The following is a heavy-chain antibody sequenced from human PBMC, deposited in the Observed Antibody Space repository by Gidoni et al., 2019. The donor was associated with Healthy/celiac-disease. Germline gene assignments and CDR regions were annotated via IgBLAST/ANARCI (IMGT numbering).Heavy chain of an antibody. J-gene: IGHJ4*02. CDR1: GYSFTTNG. CDR2: IKPGDSDT. Sequence: VQLVQTGADVKKPGATLNISCKVSGYSFTTNGIGRVRQMPGKGLEWMGIIKPGDSDTRDSPSFQGQVTISADKSISTAYLQWSSLKASDTAMYYCARHNGDGSGSYYIDYWGQGTLVTVSP. CDR3: ARHNGDGSGSYYIDY. D-gene: IGHD3-10*01. V-gene: IGHV5-51*01.